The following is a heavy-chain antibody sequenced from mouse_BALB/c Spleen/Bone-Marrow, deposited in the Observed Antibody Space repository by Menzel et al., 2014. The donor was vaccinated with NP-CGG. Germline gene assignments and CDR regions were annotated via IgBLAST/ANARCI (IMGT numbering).Heavy chain of an antibody. D-gene: IGHD2-14*01. CDR2: IRNKANGYTT. CDR1: GFTFTDYY. CDR3: ARDEKVRIYWYFDV. V-gene: IGHV7-3*02. J-gene: IGHJ1*01. Sequence: EVNVVESGGGLVQPGGSLRLSCATSGFTFTDYYMSWVRQPPGKALEWLGFIRNKANGYTTEYSASVKGRFTISRDNSQSILYLQMNTLRAEDSATYYCARDEKVRIYWYFDVWGAGTTVTVSS.